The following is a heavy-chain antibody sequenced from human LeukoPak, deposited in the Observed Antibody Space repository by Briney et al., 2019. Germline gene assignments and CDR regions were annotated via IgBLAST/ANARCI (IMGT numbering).Heavy chain of an antibody. V-gene: IGHV3-15*01. J-gene: IGHJ4*02. CDR2: IKSKTDGDTT. CDR3: ASGPWGGLSLYYDYVWGSYRRYYFDY. CDR1: GFTFNNAW. D-gene: IGHD3-16*02. Sequence: KPGGSLRLSCAASGFTFNNAWMSWVRQAPGKGLEWVGRIKSKTDGDTTDYAAPVKGRFTISRDDSKNTLYLQMNSLRAEDTAVYYCASGPWGGLSLYYDYVWGSYRRYYFDYWGQGTLVTVSS.